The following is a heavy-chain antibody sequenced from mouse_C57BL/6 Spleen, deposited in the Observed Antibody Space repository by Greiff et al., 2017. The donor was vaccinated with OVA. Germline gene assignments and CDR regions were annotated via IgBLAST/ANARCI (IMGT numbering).Heavy chain of an antibody. CDR2: IDPSDSYT. Sequence: QVQLQQPGAELVMPGASVKLSCKASGYTFTSYWMHWVKQRPGQGLEWIGEIDPSDSYTNYNQKFKGKSTLTVDKSSSTAYMQLSSLTSEDSAVYYCALRSNYVNYYAMDYWGQGTSVTVSS. D-gene: IGHD2-5*01. V-gene: IGHV1-69*01. CDR1: GYTFTSYW. J-gene: IGHJ4*01. CDR3: ALRSNYVNYYAMDY.